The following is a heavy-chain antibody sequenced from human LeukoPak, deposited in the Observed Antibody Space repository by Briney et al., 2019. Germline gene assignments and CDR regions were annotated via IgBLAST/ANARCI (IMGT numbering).Heavy chain of an antibody. CDR2: ISYDGSNK. CDR3: AKAGVGGYYYGDY. Sequence: GGSLRLSCAASGFTFSNYGMHWVRQAPGKGLEWVTVISYDGSNKYYVDPVKGRFTISRDNSKNTLYLQMNSLRAEDTAVYYCAKAGVGGYYYGDYWGQGTLVTVSS. D-gene: IGHD3-22*01. J-gene: IGHJ4*02. CDR1: GFTFSNYG. V-gene: IGHV3-30*18.